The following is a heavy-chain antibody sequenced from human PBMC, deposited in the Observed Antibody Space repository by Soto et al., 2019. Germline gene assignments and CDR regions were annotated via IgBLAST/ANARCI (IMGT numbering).Heavy chain of an antibody. Sequence: EVQLLESGGGLVQPGGSLRLSCAASGFTFSSYAMNWVRQAPGKGLEWVAGVSASGGGTAYAHSVKGRFTISRDNSKDTLYLKMNSLRVEDTAGYYCAKSSSRAHYYAMDVWGQGTTVTVFS. CDR1: GFTFSSYA. J-gene: IGHJ6*02. D-gene: IGHD2-2*01. CDR3: AKSSSRAHYYAMDV. V-gene: IGHV3-23*01. CDR2: VSASGGGT.